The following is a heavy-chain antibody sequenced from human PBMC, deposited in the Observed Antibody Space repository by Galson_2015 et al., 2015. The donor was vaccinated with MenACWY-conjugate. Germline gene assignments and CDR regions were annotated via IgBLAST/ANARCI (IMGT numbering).Heavy chain of an antibody. D-gene: IGHD2-15*01. J-gene: IGHJ3*02. CDR3: ARRRPRDIGGGFDI. CDR1: AGSSSSNDDY. CDR2: INPSGGT. V-gene: IGHV4-39*01. Sequence: ETLSLPCPVSAGSSSSNDDYWGWFRPPPGQSLEWFGNINPSGGTYYNPSLQSRVTISVDPSKNQFSLKLTSVTAADTAVYYCARRRPRDIGGGFDIWGQGTMVTVSS.